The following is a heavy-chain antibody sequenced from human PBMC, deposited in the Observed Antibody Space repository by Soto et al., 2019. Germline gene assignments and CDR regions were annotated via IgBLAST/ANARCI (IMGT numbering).Heavy chain of an antibody. V-gene: IGHV3-23*01. CDR3: AKGSWVHHGSEGGNWLDP. J-gene: IGHJ5*02. Sequence: EVQFLESGGGLVQPGGSLRLSCAASGVTFSNYAMNWVRQAPGKGLEWDSGISHSGSSTYYADSVKGRFTISRDNSKNTLFLQMNSLTAEDTAVYYCAKGSWVHHGSEGGNWLDPWGQGTLVTVSS. CDR1: GVTFSNYA. CDR2: ISHSGSST. D-gene: IGHD3-10*01.